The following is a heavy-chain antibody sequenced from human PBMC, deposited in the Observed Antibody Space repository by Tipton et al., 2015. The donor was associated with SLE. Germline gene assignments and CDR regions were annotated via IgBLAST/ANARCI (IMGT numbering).Heavy chain of an antibody. CDR3: ARGSPYYMDV. CDR2: ISWNSGSI. Sequence: RSLRLSCAASGFTFDDYAMHWVRQAPGKGLEWVSGISWNSGSIGYADSVKGRFTISRDNAKNSLYLQMNSLRAEDTALYYCARGSPYYMDVWGKGTTVTVSS. J-gene: IGHJ6*03. D-gene: IGHD6-13*01. V-gene: IGHV3-9*01. CDR1: GFTFDDYA.